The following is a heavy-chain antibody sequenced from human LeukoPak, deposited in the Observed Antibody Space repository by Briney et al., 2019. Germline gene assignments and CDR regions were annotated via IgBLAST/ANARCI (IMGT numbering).Heavy chain of an antibody. Sequence: GGSLRLSRAASGFTFSSYSMNWVRQAPGKGLEWVGFIRSKAYGGTTEYAASVKGRFTISRDDSKSIAYLQMNSLKTEDTAVYYCTREPELDDSSGHYFNWFDPWGQGTLVTVSS. D-gene: IGHD3-22*01. CDR2: IRSKAYGGTT. CDR1: GFTFSSYS. J-gene: IGHJ5*02. CDR3: TREPELDDSSGHYFNWFDP. V-gene: IGHV3-49*04.